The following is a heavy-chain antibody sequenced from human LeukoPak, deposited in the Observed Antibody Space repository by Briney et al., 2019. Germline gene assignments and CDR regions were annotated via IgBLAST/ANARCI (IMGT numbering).Heavy chain of an antibody. D-gene: IGHD2-2*01. J-gene: IGHJ3*02. CDR3: AKDREDCSSICCYGHKAFDI. V-gene: IGHV3-23*01. Sequence: GGSLRLSCAASGFTFGNYAINWVRQAPGRGLEWVSIISGRGGSTYYADSVKGRFTISRDNSKNTVYMQMNSLGADDTAVYYCAKDREDCSSICCYGHKAFDIWGQGTMVTVSS. CDR2: ISGRGGST. CDR1: GFTFGNYA.